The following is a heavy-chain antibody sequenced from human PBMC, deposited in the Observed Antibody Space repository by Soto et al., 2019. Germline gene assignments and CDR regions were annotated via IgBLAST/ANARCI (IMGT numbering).Heavy chain of an antibody. Sequence: EVQLLESGGGFIHPGGSLRLSCAASGFSFSSFAMNWVRQAPGKGLEWVSIISGSADSTFYADSVKGRFTISRDNAKRTHCMRIDNLRAENTGVYYSARERGATMFAVSVYGLAVWGKGTTVTVSS. J-gene: IGHJ6*04. V-gene: IGHV3-23*01. CDR2: ISGSADST. CDR3: ARERGATMFAVSVYGLAV. CDR1: GFSFSSFA. D-gene: IGHD3-3*01.